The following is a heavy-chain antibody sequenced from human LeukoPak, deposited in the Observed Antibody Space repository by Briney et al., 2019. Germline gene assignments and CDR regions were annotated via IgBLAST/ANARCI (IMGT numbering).Heavy chain of an antibody. CDR3: ARLALPDFDY. J-gene: IGHJ4*02. CDR1: GGSISSYY. D-gene: IGHD1-26*01. Sequence: PSETLSLTCTVSGGSISSYYWSWIRQPPGKGLEWIGYIYYSGSTDYNPSLKSRVTISVDTSKNQFSLKLSSVTAADTAVYYCARLALPDFDYWGQGTLVTVSS. V-gene: IGHV4-59*08. CDR2: IYYSGST.